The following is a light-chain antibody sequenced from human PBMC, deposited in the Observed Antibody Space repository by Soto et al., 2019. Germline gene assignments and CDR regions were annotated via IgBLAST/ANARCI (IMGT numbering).Light chain of an antibody. CDR3: QHYKTWPLA. Sequence: EIIMTQSPATLSESPGERVTLSCRASQGVGSTLAWYRQQPGQAPRLLIYDAYIRASGVPARFSGSGSGTEFTLTISGLQSEDFAVYFCQHYKTWPLAFGGGTKVEIK. V-gene: IGKV3-15*01. CDR1: QGVGST. J-gene: IGKJ4*01. CDR2: DAY.